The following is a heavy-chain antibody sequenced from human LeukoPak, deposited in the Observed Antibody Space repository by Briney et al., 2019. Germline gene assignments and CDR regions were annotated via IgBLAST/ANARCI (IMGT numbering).Heavy chain of an antibody. CDR3: ARDGPAHFDY. CDR2: ISYDGSNK. V-gene: IGHV3-30*04. J-gene: IGHJ4*02. Sequence: PGGSLRLSCAASGFTFSSYAMHWVRQAPGKGLEWVAVISYDGSNKYYADSVKGRFTISRDNSKNTLYLQMNSLRAEDTAVYYCARDGPAHFDYWGQGTLVTVSS. D-gene: IGHD2-2*01. CDR1: GFTFSSYA.